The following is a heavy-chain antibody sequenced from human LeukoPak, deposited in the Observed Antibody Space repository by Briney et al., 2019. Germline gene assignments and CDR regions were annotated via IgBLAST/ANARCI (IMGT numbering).Heavy chain of an antibody. V-gene: IGHV4-34*01. J-gene: IGHJ5*02. CDR2: INHSGST. Sequence: SETLSLTCAVYGGSFSGYYWSWIRPPPGKGLEGIGEINHSGSTNYNPPLKSRVTISVDTSKNQFSLKLSSVTAADTAVYYCARGQAFTIFGVVRRYNWFDPWGQGTLVTVSS. CDR3: ARGQAFTIFGVVRRYNWFDP. D-gene: IGHD3-3*01. CDR1: GGSFSGYY.